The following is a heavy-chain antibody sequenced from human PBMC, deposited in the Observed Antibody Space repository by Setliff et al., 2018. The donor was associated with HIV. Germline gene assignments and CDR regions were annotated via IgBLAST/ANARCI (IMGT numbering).Heavy chain of an antibody. D-gene: IGHD6-13*01. CDR3: AKGFSSSWLYYFDY. J-gene: IGHJ4*02. CDR1: GFIFDDYA. CDR2: ISWNSGSI. V-gene: IGHV3-9*01. Sequence: PGGSLRLSCAASGFIFDDYAMHWVRQAPGKGLEWVSGISWNSGSIGYVDSVKGRFTISRDDAQNSLYLQMNSLRAEDTALYYFAKGFSSSWLYYFDYWGQGTPVTVSS.